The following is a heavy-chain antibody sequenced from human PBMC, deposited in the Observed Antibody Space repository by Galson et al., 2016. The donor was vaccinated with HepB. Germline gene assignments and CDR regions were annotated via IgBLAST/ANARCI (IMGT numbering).Heavy chain of an antibody. CDR2: INSDGTTT. Sequence: SLRLSCAVSGFTFSRFWMHWVRQAPGKGLVWVSRINSDGTTTTYADSVKGRFTISRDNAKNTLYLQMNSLRAEDTAFYYCGTVSGPLDYWGQGTLVTVSS. CDR3: GTVSGPLDY. V-gene: IGHV3-74*03. J-gene: IGHJ4*02. CDR1: GFTFSRFW. D-gene: IGHD3-16*01.